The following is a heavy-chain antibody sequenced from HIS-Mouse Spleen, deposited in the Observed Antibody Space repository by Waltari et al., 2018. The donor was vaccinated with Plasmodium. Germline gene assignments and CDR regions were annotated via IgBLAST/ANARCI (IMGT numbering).Heavy chain of an antibody. V-gene: IGHV1-2*02. D-gene: IGHD6-13*01. J-gene: IGHJ1*01. CDR1: GYTFTGYY. Sequence: QVQLVQSGAEVKKPGASVKVSCKASGYTFTGYYMHWVRQAPGQGLEWMGWINPNSGGTNYAQKLQGRVTMTRETSSSTAYMEVSRLRSDDTAVYYCARVLGYKAAAGTFVEYFQHWGQGTLVTVSS. CDR3: ARVLGYKAAAGTFVEYFQH. CDR2: INPNSGGT.